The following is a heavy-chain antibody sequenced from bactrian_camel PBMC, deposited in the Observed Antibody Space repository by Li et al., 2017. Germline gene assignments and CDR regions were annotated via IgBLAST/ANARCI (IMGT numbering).Heavy chain of an antibody. D-gene: IGHD3*01. CDR1: GFRFDQSE. J-gene: IGHJ4*01. CDR3: AARRDECGMTWKWRKVYNY. V-gene: IGHV3S40*01. Sequence: VQLVESGGGVVQPGGSLRLTCVASGFRFDQSEMSWVRQAPRKGLEWVSGISSDGRNVHYGDFVKGRFTISRDNAKSTVYLQMNSLKPEDTAIYYCAARRDECGMTWKWRKVYNYWGQGTQVTVS. CDR2: ISSDGRNV.